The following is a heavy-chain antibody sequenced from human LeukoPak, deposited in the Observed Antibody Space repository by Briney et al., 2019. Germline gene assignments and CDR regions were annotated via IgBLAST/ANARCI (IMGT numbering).Heavy chain of an antibody. CDR3: AREGTHNDYYDSSRYYYARDY. D-gene: IGHD3-22*01. J-gene: IGHJ4*02. Sequence: PSETLSLTCAVSGYSISSGYYWGWIRKPPGRGLEWIGSIYHSGSTYYNPSLKSRVTISVDTSKNQFSLKLSSVTAADTAVYYCAREGTHNDYYDSSRYYYARDYWGQGTLVTVSS. CDR1: GYSISSGYY. V-gene: IGHV4-38-2*02. CDR2: IYHSGST.